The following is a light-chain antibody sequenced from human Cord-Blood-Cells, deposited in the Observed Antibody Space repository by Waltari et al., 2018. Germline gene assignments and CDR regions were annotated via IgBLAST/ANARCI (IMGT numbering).Light chain of an antibody. CDR1: QSISSY. CDR2: GAS. CDR3: QQSYSTPIFT. V-gene: IGKV1-39*01. Sequence: DIQMTQSPSHLSASVGDRVTTTCRASQSISSYLNWYQQKPGKAPKLLIYGASSLQSGVPSRFRGSGSGTDFTLTISSLQPEDFATYYCQQSYSTPIFTFGPGTKVDIK. J-gene: IGKJ3*01.